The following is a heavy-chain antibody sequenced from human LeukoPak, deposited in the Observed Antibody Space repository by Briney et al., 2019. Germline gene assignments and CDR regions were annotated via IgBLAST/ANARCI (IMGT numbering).Heavy chain of an antibody. Sequence: SVEVSCKASGGTFSSYAISWVRQAPGQGLEWMGGIIPIFGTANYAQKFQGRVTITADESTSTAYMELSSLRSEDTAVYYCARGISRLRNAFSCGGDCFNWFGPWGQGTLVTVSS. CDR3: ARGISRLRNAFSCGGDCFNWFGP. J-gene: IGHJ5*02. D-gene: IGHD2-21*01. V-gene: IGHV1-69*13. CDR2: IIPIFGTA. CDR1: GGTFSSYA.